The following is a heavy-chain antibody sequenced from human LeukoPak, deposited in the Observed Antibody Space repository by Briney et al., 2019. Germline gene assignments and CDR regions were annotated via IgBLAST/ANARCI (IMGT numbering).Heavy chain of an antibody. D-gene: IGHD6-13*01. CDR1: GFTFSNYA. J-gene: IGHJ4*02. CDR2: IPYDGTNK. V-gene: IGHV3-30-3*01. Sequence: GGSLKLSCAASGFTFSNYAMHCVRQAPGKGLEWVAVIPYDGTNKYYADSVKGRFTISRDSSKNTMFLQMNSLRAEDTAMYYCARDRNLYSITWYLGGDYWGQGTLVTVSS. CDR3: ARDRNLYSITWYLGGDY.